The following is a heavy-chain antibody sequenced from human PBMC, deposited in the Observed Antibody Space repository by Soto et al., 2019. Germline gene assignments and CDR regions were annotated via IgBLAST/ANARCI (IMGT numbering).Heavy chain of an antibody. J-gene: IGHJ3*02. CDR2: ISSSSSYI. Sequence: PGGSLRLSCAASGFTFSSYSMNWVRQAPGKGLEWVSSISSSSSYIYYADSVKGRFTISRDNAKNSLYLQMNSLRAEDTAVYYCARDQTYLGAAANDAFDIWGQGTMVTVSS. CDR1: GFTFSSYS. V-gene: IGHV3-21*01. D-gene: IGHD6-13*01. CDR3: ARDQTYLGAAANDAFDI.